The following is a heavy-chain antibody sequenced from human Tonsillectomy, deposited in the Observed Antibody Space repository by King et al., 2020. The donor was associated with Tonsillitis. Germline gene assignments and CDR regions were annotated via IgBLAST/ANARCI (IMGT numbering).Heavy chain of an antibody. J-gene: IGHJ6*02. Sequence: VQLVESGGGVVQPGRSLRLSCAASGFTFSSYGMHWVRPAPGKGLEWVAVISYDGSNKYYADSVKGRFTISRDNSKNTLYLQMNSLRAEDTAVYYCAKGSRGGMDVWGQGTTVTVSS. CDR1: GFTFSSYG. CDR3: AKGSRGGMDV. D-gene: IGHD1-26*01. V-gene: IGHV3-30*18. CDR2: ISYDGSNK.